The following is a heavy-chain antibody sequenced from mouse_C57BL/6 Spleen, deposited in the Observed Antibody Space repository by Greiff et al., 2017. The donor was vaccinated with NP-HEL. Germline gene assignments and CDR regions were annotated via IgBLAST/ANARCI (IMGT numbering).Heavy chain of an antibody. CDR3: ARRGDYDGGRPEFAY. CDR1: GFSLTSYG. D-gene: IGHD2-4*01. J-gene: IGHJ3*01. Sequence: QVQLKQSGPGLVQPSQSLSITCTVSGFSLTSYGVHWVRQSPGKGLEWLGVIWSGGSTDYNAAFISRLSISKDNSKSQVFFKMNSLQADDTAIYYCARRGDYDGGRPEFAYWGQGTLVTVSA. CDR2: IWSGGST. V-gene: IGHV2-2*01.